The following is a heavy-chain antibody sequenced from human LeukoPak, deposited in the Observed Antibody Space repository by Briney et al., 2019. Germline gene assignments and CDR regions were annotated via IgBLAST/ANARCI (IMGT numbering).Heavy chain of an antibody. D-gene: IGHD2-2*01. CDR2: IYYSGST. CDR3: GSLYCSSTSCRYSVWF. CDR1: GGSISSGDYY. V-gene: IGHV4-30-4*08. J-gene: IGHJ3*01. Sequence: SQTLSLTCTVSGGSISSGDYYWSWIRKPPGNGLESIGYIYYSGSTYYNPSPKSRVTISVDTSKNQFSLKLSSVTAADTAVYYCGSLYCSSTSCRYSVWFWAQGTMVTVSS.